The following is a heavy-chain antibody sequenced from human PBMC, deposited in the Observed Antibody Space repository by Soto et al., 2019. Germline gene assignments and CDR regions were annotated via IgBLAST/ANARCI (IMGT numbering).Heavy chain of an antibody. D-gene: IGHD3-22*01. J-gene: IGHJ6*02. CDR2: ISYDVTNK. CDR3: AKPYYYDSSGYYYYYGMDV. V-gene: IGHV3-30*18. CDR1: GFTFSRYG. Sequence: GGSLRLSCAASGFTFSRYGMHWVRQAPGKGLEWVAAISYDVTNKYYADSVKGRFTISRDNSKNTLYLQMNSLRAEDTAVYYCAKPYYYDSSGYYYYYGMDVWGQGTTVTVSS.